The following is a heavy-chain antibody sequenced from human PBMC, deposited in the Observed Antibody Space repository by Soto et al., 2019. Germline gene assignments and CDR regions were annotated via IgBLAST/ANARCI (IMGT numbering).Heavy chain of an antibody. J-gene: IGHJ3*01. D-gene: IGHD3-22*01. Sequence: EVHLMESGGGLVQPGGSLRLSCAASGFVSSKYWMTWVRQAAGKGLEWVANISEDGIKKNYGESVKGRFTMSRDNPKNSLIVQMNDLRAEDTALYYCVRNTTPRDESSDAWWEALALWGQGTMVTVSS. CDR3: VRNTTPRDESSDAWWEALAL. V-gene: IGHV3-7*03. CDR2: ISEDGIKK. CDR1: GFVSSKYW.